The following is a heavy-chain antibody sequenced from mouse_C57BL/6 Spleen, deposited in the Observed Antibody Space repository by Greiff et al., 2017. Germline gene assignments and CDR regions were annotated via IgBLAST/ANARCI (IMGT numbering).Heavy chain of an antibody. CDR1: GFTFSSYA. CDR2: ISSGGDYI. J-gene: IGHJ2*01. V-gene: IGHV5-9-1*02. D-gene: IGHD1-1*01. CDR3: TRDGYYGSSFDN. Sequence: EVMLVESGEGLVKPGGSLKLSCAASGFTFSSYAMSWVRQTPEKRLEWVAYISSGGDYIYYADTVKGRFTISRDNARNTLYLQMSSLKSEDTAMYYCTRDGYYGSSFDNWGQGTTLTVSS.